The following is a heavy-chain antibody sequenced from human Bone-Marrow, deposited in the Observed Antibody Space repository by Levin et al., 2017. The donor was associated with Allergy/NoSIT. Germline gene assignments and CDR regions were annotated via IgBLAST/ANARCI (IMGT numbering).Heavy chain of an antibody. CDR3: AKDLSVYYYGSGTQRYYGMDV. Sequence: LSLTCAASGFTFSSYGMHWVRQAPGKGLEWVAVISYDGSNKYYADSVKGRFTISRDNSKNTLYLQMNSLRAEDTAVYYCAKDLSVYYYGSGTQRYYGMDVWGQGTTVTVSS. J-gene: IGHJ6*02. CDR1: GFTFSSYG. D-gene: IGHD3-10*01. V-gene: IGHV3-30*18. CDR2: ISYDGSNK.